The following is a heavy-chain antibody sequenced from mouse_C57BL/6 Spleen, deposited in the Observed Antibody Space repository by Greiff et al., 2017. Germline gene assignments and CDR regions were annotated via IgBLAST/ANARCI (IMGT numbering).Heavy chain of an antibody. D-gene: IGHD1-1*01. V-gene: IGHV1-69*01. Sequence: VQLQQPGAELVMPGASVKLSCKASGYTFTSYWMHWVKQRPGQGLEWIGEIDPSDSYTNYNQKFKGKSTLTVDKSSSTAYMQLSSLTSEDSAVYYCARRGYYGSSGYWGQGTTLTVSS. J-gene: IGHJ2*01. CDR2: IDPSDSYT. CDR3: ARRGYYGSSGY. CDR1: GYTFTSYW.